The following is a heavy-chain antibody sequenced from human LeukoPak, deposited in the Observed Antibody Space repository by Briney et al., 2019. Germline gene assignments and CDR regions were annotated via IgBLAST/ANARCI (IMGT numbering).Heavy chain of an antibody. V-gene: IGHV3-9*01. CDR2: ISRDSGSI. D-gene: IGHD3-22*01. CDR3: ARLRRNSDRSDFFYYYDH. J-gene: IGHJ4*02. CDR1: GFTFDNYA. Sequence: GWSLRLSCAASGFTFDNYAMHWVRQTPGKGLEWVSGISRDSGSINYADSVKGRFTVSRDNAKDSLFLQMNSLRAEDTAVYYCARLRRNSDRSDFFYYYDHWGQGTLVTVSS.